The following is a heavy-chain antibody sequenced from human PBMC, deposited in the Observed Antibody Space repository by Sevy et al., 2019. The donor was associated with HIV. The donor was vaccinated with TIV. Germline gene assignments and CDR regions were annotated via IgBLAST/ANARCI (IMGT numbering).Heavy chain of an antibody. Sequence: SETLSLTCAVYGGSFSAYYWSWIRQPPGKGLEWIGEINHSGSTNYNPSLKSRVTISVDTSKNQFSLKLSSVTAADTAVYYCAREYYYGSGSYLYYYYGMDVWGQGTTVTVSS. V-gene: IGHV4-34*01. CDR2: INHSGST. J-gene: IGHJ6*02. CDR1: GGSFSAYY. D-gene: IGHD3-10*01. CDR3: AREYYYGSGSYLYYYYGMDV.